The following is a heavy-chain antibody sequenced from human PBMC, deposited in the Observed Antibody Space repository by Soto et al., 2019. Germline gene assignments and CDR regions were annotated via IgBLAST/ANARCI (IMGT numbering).Heavy chain of an antibody. CDR2: TNPNTGGT. D-gene: IGHD5-12*01. V-gene: IGHV1-2*02. Sequence: GASVKVSCKASGDTFTGYYMHWVRQAPGQGLEWMGWTNPNTGGTNYAQKFQGRVTMTRDTSISTAYMELSSLRSDDSAVYYCARGRATDYFFDYWGQGTLVTVSS. CDR3: ARGRATDYFFDY. J-gene: IGHJ4*02. CDR1: GDTFTGYY.